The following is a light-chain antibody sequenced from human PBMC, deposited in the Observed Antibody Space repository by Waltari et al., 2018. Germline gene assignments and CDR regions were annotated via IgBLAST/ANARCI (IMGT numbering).Light chain of an antibody. Sequence: QSGLTQPPSASGSPGQSVTISRTGTSSDTGTSEFVSWYQLHPGKAPKLLIYAVAKRPPGVSVRFSGSKSGNTSSVTVSGLQAEDEADYFCSSYGGSNNLLFGGGTKLTV. V-gene: IGLV2-8*01. CDR3: SSYGGSNNLL. CDR1: SSDTGTSEF. J-gene: IGLJ2*01. CDR2: AVA.